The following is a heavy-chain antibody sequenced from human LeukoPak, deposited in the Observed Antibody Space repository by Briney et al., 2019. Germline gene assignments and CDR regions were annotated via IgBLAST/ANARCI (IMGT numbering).Heavy chain of an antibody. CDR3: ARDTSRSSTSWNWFDP. J-gene: IGHJ5*02. CDR1: GYTFTSYG. V-gene: IGHV1-2*02. D-gene: IGHD2-2*01. CDR2: INPNSGGT. Sequence: ASVKVSCKASGYTFTSYGISWVRQAPGQGLEWMGWINPNSGGTNYAQKFQGRVTMTRDTSISTAYMELSRLRSDDTAVYYCARDTSRSSTSWNWFDPWGQGTLVTVSS.